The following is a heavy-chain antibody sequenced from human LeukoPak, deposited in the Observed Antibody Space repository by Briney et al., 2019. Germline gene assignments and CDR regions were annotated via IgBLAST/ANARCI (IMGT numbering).Heavy chain of an antibody. Sequence: GGSLRLSCAASGFSFSSFWMHWVRQVPGKGLVWVSRVNSDGSSTNYADSVKGRFTISRDSAENTPYLQMNSLRVEDTAVYYCASAVGGSRNALDIWGQGTMVTVSS. D-gene: IGHD6-19*01. CDR2: VNSDGSST. V-gene: IGHV3-74*01. J-gene: IGHJ3*02. CDR1: GFSFSSFW. CDR3: ASAVGGSRNALDI.